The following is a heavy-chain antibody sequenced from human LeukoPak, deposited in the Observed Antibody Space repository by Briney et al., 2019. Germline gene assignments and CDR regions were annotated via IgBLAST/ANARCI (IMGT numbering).Heavy chain of an antibody. J-gene: IGHJ6*02. D-gene: IGHD5-18*01. Sequence: PGGSLRLSCAASGFSFDDYAMRWVRQAPGKGLEWVSLISGDSHSTFYADSVKGRFTISRDNSKNSLYLQMNSLRNDDTALYYCARDTEGYIYGYYYYGMDVWGQGTTVTVSS. CDR3: ARDTEGYIYGYYYYGMDV. V-gene: IGHV3-43*02. CDR1: GFSFDDYA. CDR2: ISGDSHST.